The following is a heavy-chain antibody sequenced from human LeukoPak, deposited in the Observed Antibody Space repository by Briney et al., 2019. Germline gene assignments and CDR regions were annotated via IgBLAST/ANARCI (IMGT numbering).Heavy chain of an antibody. V-gene: IGHV3-23*01. CDR1: GFTFSSYA. J-gene: IGHJ4*02. CDR2: ISGSGGST. CDR3: AKESIVAAGNVIYFDY. D-gene: IGHD6-13*01. Sequence: GGSLRLSCAASGFTFSSYAMSWVRQAPGKGLEWVSAISGSGGSTFYADSVKGRFTISRDNSKNTLYLQMNSLRAEDTSVYYCAKESIVAAGNVIYFDYWGQGTLVTVSS.